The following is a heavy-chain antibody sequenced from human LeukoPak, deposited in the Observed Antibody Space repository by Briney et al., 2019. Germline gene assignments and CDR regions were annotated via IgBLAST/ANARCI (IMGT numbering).Heavy chain of an antibody. Sequence: ASVKVSCKASGYTFTGYYMHWVRQAPGQGLEWIGRINPNSGGTNYAQKFQGRVTMTRDTSISTAYMELSRLRSDDTAVYHCARDVWDIVLMVCLEYFQHWGQGTLVTVSS. D-gene: IGHD2-8*01. CDR2: INPNSGGT. V-gene: IGHV1-2*06. CDR3: ARDVWDIVLMVCLEYFQH. J-gene: IGHJ1*01. CDR1: GYTFTGYY.